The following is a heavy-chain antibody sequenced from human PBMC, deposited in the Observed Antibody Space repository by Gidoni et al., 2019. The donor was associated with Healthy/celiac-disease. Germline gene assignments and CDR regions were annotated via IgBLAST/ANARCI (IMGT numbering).Heavy chain of an antibody. V-gene: IGHV1-46*01. Sequence: QVQLVQSGAEVKKPGASVKVSCKASGYTFPSYYMHWVGQAPGQGLGWVGIINPSVGSTSYAQKFQGRGTMTRDTSTRTVYMELSSLRSEDTAVYYCARRGGDYVHFDYWGQGTLVTVSS. J-gene: IGHJ4*02. CDR2: INPSVGST. CDR1: GYTFPSYY. D-gene: IGHD4-17*01. CDR3: ARRGGDYVHFDY.